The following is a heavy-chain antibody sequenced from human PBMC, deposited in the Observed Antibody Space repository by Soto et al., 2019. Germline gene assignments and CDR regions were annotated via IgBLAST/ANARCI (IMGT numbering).Heavy chain of an antibody. CDR2: IYPGDSDT. CDR1: GYSFTSYW. CDR3: ARQIVVAPKIDAFDN. Sequence: GESLKISCKGSGYSFTSYWIGWVRQMPGKGLEWVVIIYPGDSDTRYSPSFQGQVTISADTSISTAYQQWSSLKAADTAMYYCARQIVVAPKIDAFDNWGQGTMVTVSS. D-gene: IGHD2-21*01. J-gene: IGHJ3*02. V-gene: IGHV5-51*01.